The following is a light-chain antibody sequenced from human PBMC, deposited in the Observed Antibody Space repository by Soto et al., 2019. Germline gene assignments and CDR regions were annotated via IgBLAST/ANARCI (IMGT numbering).Light chain of an antibody. CDR1: QSISSW. V-gene: IGKV1-5*01. CDR3: QQYDTYPWT. CDR2: DAS. Sequence: DIQMPQSPSTLSASVGDRVTITCRASQSISSWLAWYQQKPGKAPKLLIYDASSLESGVPSRFSGSGSGTEFTLTISSLQPDDFATYYYQQYDTYPWTFGQGTKVDIK. J-gene: IGKJ1*01.